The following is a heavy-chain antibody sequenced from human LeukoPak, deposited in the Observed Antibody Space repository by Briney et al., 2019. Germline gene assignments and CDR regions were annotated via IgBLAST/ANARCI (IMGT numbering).Heavy chain of an antibody. D-gene: IGHD1-1*01. CDR1: GFTFSSFD. CDR3: ARGPPRGKYYYMDV. Sequence: GGSLRLSCAASGFTFSSFDMHWVRQPTGQGLEWVSTIGTASDTYYPGSVEGRFTLSRDNAKNSLYLQMNSLTAGDTAVYYYARGPPRGKYYYMDVWGKGTTVNVSS. J-gene: IGHJ6*03. CDR2: IGTASDT. V-gene: IGHV3-13*01.